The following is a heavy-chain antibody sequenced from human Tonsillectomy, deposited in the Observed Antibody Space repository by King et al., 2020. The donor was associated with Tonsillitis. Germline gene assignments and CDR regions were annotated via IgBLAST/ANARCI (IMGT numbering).Heavy chain of an antibody. V-gene: IGHV3-30*04. CDR3: ARPSLYDSSGYYSHADAFDI. D-gene: IGHD3-22*01. Sequence: VQLVESGGGVVQPGRSLRLSCAASGFTFSSYAMHWVRQAPGKGLEWVAVISYDGNNKYYADSVKGRFTISRDNSKNTLYLQMNSLRAEDTAVYYCARPSLYDSSGYYSHADAFDIWGQGTMVTVSS. J-gene: IGHJ3*02. CDR2: ISYDGNNK. CDR1: GFTFSSYA.